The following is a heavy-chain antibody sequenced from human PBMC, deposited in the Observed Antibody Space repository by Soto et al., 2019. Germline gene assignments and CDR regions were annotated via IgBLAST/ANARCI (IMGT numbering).Heavy chain of an antibody. J-gene: IGHJ3*02. V-gene: IGHV1-3*01. CDR3: GGGSSWSGPNAFDI. Sequence: GASVKVSCKASGYTFTSYAMHWVRQAPGQRLEWMGWINAGNGNTKYSQKFQGRVTITRGTSASTAYMELSSLRSEDTAVYYCGGGSSWSGPNAFDIWGQGTMVTVSS. D-gene: IGHD6-13*01. CDR2: INAGNGNT. CDR1: GYTFTSYA.